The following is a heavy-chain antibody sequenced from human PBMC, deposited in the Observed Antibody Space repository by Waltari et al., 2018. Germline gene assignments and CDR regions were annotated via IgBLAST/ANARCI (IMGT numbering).Heavy chain of an antibody. V-gene: IGHV4-39*01. D-gene: IGHD5-12*01. CDR1: GVSITRNSHY. Sequence: QLQLQESGPRLVRPSETLSPICRVPGVSITRNSHYWAWIRQSPGQGLEWIGTVSYSGTTYISPSLKSRVSVSRDTSKNQVSLILGSVTAADMAVYYCATYIGASVGTAAFDVWGQGTMVTVSS. J-gene: IGHJ3*01. CDR2: VSYSGTT. CDR3: ATYIGASVGTAAFDV.